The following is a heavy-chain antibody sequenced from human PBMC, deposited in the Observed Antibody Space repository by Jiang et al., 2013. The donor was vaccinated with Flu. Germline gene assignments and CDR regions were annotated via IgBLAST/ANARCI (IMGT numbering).Heavy chain of an antibody. J-gene: IGHJ6*02. D-gene: IGHD3-10*01. CDR2: IIPIFGTA. Sequence: SGAEVKKPGSSVKVSCKASGGTFSSYAISWVRQAPGQGLEWMGGIIPIFGTANYAQKFQGRVTITADESTSTAYMELSSLRSEDTAVYYCARSMVRGVIFLGYYGMDVWGQGTTVTVSS. V-gene: IGHV1-69*01. CDR1: GGTFSSYA. CDR3: ARSMVRGVIFLGYYGMDV.